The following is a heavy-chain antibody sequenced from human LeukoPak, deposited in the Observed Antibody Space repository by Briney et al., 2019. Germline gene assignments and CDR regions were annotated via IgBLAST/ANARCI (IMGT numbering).Heavy chain of an antibody. J-gene: IGHJ4*02. V-gene: IGHV4-61*02. CDR2: IYADGSS. D-gene: IGHD3-10*01. Sequence: SETLSLTCTVSGGSVGSENSYWNWIRQPAGKGLEWIGRIYADGSSTYNPSLKSRVTILVDTSKNQFSLRLISMTAADTAVYYCARGYYYRTRGQGILVTVSS. CDR3: ARGYYYRT. CDR1: GGSVGSENSY.